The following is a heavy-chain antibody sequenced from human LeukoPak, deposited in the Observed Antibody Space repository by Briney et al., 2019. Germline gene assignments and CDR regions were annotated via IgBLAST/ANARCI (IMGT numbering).Heavy chain of an antibody. CDR1: GYTFTSYG. Sequence: GASVKVSCKASGYTFTSYGISWVRQAPGQGLEWMGWISAYNGNTNYAQKFQGRVTMTTDTSTSTAYLALRSLRSDDTAVYYCARGQEDCTSTSCYDLFYYYMDVWGRGTTVTVSS. D-gene: IGHD2-2*01. CDR2: ISAYNGNT. V-gene: IGHV1-18*01. CDR3: ARGQEDCTSTSCYDLFYYYMDV. J-gene: IGHJ6*03.